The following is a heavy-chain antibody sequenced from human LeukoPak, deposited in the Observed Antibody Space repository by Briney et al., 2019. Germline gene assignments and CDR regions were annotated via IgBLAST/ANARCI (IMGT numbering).Heavy chain of an antibody. D-gene: IGHD3-10*01. Sequence: RASETLPLTCCVYGGPFSGYYWSWIRQPPAKGLEWIGEINHRRNTNYNPSLKSRVTIAVDTSKNQFSLKLSSVTAAETAVYYCARKRYYYGSGSRYNWFDPWGQGTLVTVSS. J-gene: IGHJ5*02. CDR1: GGPFSGYY. CDR3: ARKRYYYGSGSRYNWFDP. CDR2: INHRRNT. V-gene: IGHV4-34*01.